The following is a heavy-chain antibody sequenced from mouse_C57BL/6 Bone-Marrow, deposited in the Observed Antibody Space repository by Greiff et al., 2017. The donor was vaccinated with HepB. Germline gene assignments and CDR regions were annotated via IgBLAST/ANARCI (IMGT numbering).Heavy chain of an antibody. J-gene: IGHJ2*01. D-gene: IGHD4-1*01. CDR3: AQTGTYFDY. CDR2: INPNNGGT. V-gene: IGHV1-26*01. Sequence: EVQLQQSGPELVKPGASVKISCKASGYTFTDYYMNWVKQSHGKSLEWIGDINPNNGGTSYNQKFKGKATLTVDKSSSTAYMELRSLTSEDSAVYYCAQTGTYFDYWGQGTTLTVSS. CDR1: GYTFTDYY.